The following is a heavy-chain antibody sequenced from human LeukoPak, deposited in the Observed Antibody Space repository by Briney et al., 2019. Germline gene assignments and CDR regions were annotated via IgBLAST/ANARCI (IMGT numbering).Heavy chain of an antibody. J-gene: IGHJ4*02. CDR1: GGSISSYH. CDR3: ARALRAAGYTPLGY. Sequence: MSSETLSLTCTVSGGSISSYHWSWIRQPPGKGLEWIGYIYYNGSTNYNPSLKSRVTISVDTSKNQFSLKLSSVTAADTAVYYCARALRAAGYTPLGYWGQGTLVTVSS. CDR2: IYYNGST. D-gene: IGHD6-13*01. V-gene: IGHV4-59*08.